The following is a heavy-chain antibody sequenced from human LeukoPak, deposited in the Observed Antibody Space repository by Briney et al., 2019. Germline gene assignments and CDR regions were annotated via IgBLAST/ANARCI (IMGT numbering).Heavy chain of an antibody. Sequence: PSETLSLTCTVSGDSISGYYWSWIRQSPGKGLEWIGNIYYSGSLNYNPSLKSRVSISLDMSKNQFSLRLNSVTAADTAVYYCARGGSYFGYWGQGILVTVSS. CDR3: ARGGSYFGY. D-gene: IGHD1-26*01. V-gene: IGHV4-59*01. J-gene: IGHJ4*02. CDR2: IYYSGSL. CDR1: GDSISGYY.